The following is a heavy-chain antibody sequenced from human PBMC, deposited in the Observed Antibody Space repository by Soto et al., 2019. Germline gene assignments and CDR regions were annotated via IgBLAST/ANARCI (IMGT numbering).Heavy chain of an antibody. CDR1: GGSISNYY. Sequence: PSETLSLTCIVSGGSISNYYWSWIRQPPGKGLEWIGYIYYSGSTSYNPSLTSRVTISVDTSKNQFSLKLSSVTAADTAVYYCARHRYSYGVYYFDYSSQGTLVTVSS. CDR3: ARHRYSYGVYYFDY. D-gene: IGHD5-18*01. V-gene: IGHV4-59*08. CDR2: IYYSGST. J-gene: IGHJ4*02.